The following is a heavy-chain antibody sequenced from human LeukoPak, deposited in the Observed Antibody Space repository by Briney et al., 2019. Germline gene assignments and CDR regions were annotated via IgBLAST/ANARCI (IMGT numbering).Heavy chain of an antibody. Sequence: ASVKVSCKASGGTFSDYVISWVRQAPGQGLEWMGGIIPIFNTTNYAQKFQGRVTITADGSTSTAYMELSSLRSEDTAVYYCARRYYGSGSANWFDPRGQGTLVTVSS. V-gene: IGHV1-69*01. D-gene: IGHD3-10*01. J-gene: IGHJ5*02. CDR3: ARRYYGSGSANWFDP. CDR1: GGTFSDYV. CDR2: IIPIFNTT.